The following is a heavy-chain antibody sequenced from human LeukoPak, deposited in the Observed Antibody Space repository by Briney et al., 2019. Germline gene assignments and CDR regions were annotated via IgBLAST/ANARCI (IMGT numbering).Heavy chain of an antibody. CDR3: ARAASLSHYGDLGYDY. CDR1: GYTFTSYG. D-gene: IGHD4-17*01. Sequence: GASVKVSCKASGYTFTSYGISWVRQAPGQGLEWMGWISAYNGNTNYAQKLQGRVTMTTDTSTSTAYMELRSLRSDDTAVYYCARAASLSHYGDLGYDYWGQGTLVTVSS. J-gene: IGHJ4*02. CDR2: ISAYNGNT. V-gene: IGHV1-18*01.